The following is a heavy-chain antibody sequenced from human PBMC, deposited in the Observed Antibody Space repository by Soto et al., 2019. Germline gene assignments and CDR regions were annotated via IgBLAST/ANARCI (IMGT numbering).Heavy chain of an antibody. J-gene: IGHJ6*02. CDR2: TFVTGAT. Sequence: QVQLQESGPGLVKSSETLSLICFVSGEALGSGQSYWNWIRQAPGKGLEWIGHTFVTGATKYSASLKSRVTMSVDTSKSQISLTLTPVTAADSATYFCARGRSDSAGSSFGRRMDVWGQGTTVTVSS. D-gene: IGHD3-3*01. CDR1: GEALGSGQSY. V-gene: IGHV4-61*01. CDR3: ARGRSDSAGSSFGRRMDV.